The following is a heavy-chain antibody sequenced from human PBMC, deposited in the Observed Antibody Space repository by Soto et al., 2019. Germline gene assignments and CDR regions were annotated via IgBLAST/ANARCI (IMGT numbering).Heavy chain of an antibody. Sequence: GGSLRRSCAASGCTCSSYAMSWVRQAPGKGLEWVSAISGSGGSTYYADSVKGRFTISRDNSKNTLYLQMNSLRAEDTAVYYCARAKYSSGWPGFDYWGQGTLVTVSS. CDR2: ISGSGGST. CDR1: GCTCSSYA. D-gene: IGHD6-19*01. CDR3: ARAKYSSGWPGFDY. J-gene: IGHJ4*02. V-gene: IGHV3-23*01.